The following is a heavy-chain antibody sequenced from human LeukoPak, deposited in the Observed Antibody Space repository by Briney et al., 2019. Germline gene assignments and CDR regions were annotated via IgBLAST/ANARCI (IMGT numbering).Heavy chain of an antibody. CDR2: IYYSGST. V-gene: IGHV4-59*12. J-gene: IGHJ4*02. Sequence: PSETLSLTGTVSGGSISSYYWSWIRQPPGKGLEWIGYIYYSGSTNYNPSLKSRVTISVDTSKNQFSLKLSSVTAADTAVYYCARDLGRRFLESTTLDYWGQGTLVTVSS. CDR1: GGSISSYY. D-gene: IGHD3-3*01. CDR3: ARDLGRRFLESTTLDY.